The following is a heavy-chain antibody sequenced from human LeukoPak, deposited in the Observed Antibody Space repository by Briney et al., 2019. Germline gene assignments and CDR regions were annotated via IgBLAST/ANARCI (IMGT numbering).Heavy chain of an antibody. J-gene: IGHJ5*02. CDR3: ARERAAGGHEPWFAP. CDR1: GGSISSYY. Sequence: SETLSLTCTVSGGSISSYYWSWIRQPPGKGLEWIGYIYTSGSTNYNPSLKSRVTISVDTSKNKFSPKLSSVTAADTAVYYCARERAAGGHEPWFAPWGQGTLVTVSS. D-gene: IGHD6-25*01. CDR2: IYTSGST. V-gene: IGHV4-4*09.